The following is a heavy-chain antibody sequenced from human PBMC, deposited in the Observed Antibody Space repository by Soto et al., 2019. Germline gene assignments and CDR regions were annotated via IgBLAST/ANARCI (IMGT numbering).Heavy chain of an antibody. D-gene: IGHD6-25*01. V-gene: IGHV3-21*01. J-gene: IGHJ6*02. CDR2: ISSFSNYM. CDR1: GFTFNSYS. Sequence: EVQLVESGGGLVKPGGSLRLSCAVSGFTFNSYSMNWVRQAPGKGLEWVSSISSFSNYMYYTDSVKGRFTISRDNARNSLYLQMYSLGAGHTAVYYCARAGGYRRTTPNIRSYDMDVWGQGTTVTVSS. CDR3: ARAGGYRRTTPNIRSYDMDV.